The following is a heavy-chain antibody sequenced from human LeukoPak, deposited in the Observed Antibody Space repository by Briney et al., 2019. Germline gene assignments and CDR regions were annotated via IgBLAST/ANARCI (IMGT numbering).Heavy chain of an antibody. CDR1: GFTFSSYA. V-gene: IGHV3-30-3*01. CDR3: ARVWIAAAGDAFDI. D-gene: IGHD6-13*01. CDR2: ISYDGSNK. Sequence: GSLRLSCAASGFTFSSYAMHWVRQAPGKGLEWVAVISYDGSNKYYADSVKGRFTISRDNSKNTLYLQMNSLRAEDTAVYYCARVWIAAAGDAFDIWGQGTMVTVSS. J-gene: IGHJ3*02.